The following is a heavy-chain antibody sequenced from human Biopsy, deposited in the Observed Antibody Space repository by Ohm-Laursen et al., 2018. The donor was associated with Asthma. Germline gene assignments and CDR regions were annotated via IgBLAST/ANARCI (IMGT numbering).Heavy chain of an antibody. D-gene: IGHD2-2*01. CDR1: GFSFHNYP. J-gene: IGHJ6*02. Sequence: SLRLSCAASGFSFHNYPMHWVRQAPGKGLQWVSSISPGAGSTYYADSVRGRFTISRDNSNTVFLQMNSLRAEDTAVYYCARISICRTTTCYSYFSYSMDVWGQGTTVTVSS. CDR2: ISPGAGST. CDR3: ARISICRTTTCYSYFSYSMDV. V-gene: IGHV3-23*01.